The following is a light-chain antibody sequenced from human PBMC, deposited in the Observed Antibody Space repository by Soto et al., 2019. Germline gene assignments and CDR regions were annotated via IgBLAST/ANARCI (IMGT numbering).Light chain of an antibody. CDR3: QQSYSTPQT. J-gene: IGKJ2*01. CDR2: AAS. Sequence: DIHMTQSPSSLSASVGDRATITCRASQSISSYLNWYQQQPGKAPKLLIYAASSLQSGVPSRFNGSGSGTDFTLTISSLQPEDFATYYCQQSYSTPQTFGQGTKVDIK. CDR1: QSISSY. V-gene: IGKV1-39*01.